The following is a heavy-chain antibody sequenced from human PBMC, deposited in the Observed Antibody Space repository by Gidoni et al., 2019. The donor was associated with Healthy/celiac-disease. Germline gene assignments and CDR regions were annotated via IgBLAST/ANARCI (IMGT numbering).Heavy chain of an antibody. Sequence: EVPLLESGGGLVQPGGSLRLSCSASGFTFSSYAMSWVRQGPGKGLEWVSAISGSGGSTYYADSVKGRFTISRDNSKNTLYRQMNSLRAEDTAVYYCATFRITIFGVGHDWGQGTLVTVSS. CDR1: GFTFSSYA. V-gene: IGHV3-23*01. D-gene: IGHD3-3*01. CDR3: ATFRITIFGVGHD. CDR2: ISGSGGST. J-gene: IGHJ4*02.